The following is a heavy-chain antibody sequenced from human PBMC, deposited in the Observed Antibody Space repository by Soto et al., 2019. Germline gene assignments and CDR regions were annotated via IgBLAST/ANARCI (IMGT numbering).Heavy chain of an antibody. Sequence: TLSLTCVISGDTLSSNSAAWNCIMQSPSRGLEWLGRTYYRSKWYNDYAVSVKSRITINPDTSKNRFSLQLNYVTPEDTAVYYCESDSSGWNAKGAFDIWGQGTMVTVS. CDR3: ESDSSGWNAKGAFDI. J-gene: IGHJ3*02. CDR2: TYYRSKWYN. CDR1: GDTLSSNSAA. D-gene: IGHD1-1*01. V-gene: IGHV6-1*01.